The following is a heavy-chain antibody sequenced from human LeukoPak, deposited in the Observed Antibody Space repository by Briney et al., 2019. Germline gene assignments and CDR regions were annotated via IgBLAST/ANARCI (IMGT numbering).Heavy chain of an antibody. D-gene: IGHD3-22*01. CDR3: ARECDSSSPYLGGRYYYHGMDV. J-gene: IGHJ6*02. CDR2: TYYRSKRYN. Sequence: SQTLSLTCAISGDTVSRNSAAWNCSRQSPSRGLEWLGRTYYRSKRYNDYAVSGNSRITINPDTSKNQFSLQLNSVTPEDTAVYSCARECDSSSPYLGGRYYYHGMDVWGQGTTVTASS. V-gene: IGHV6-1*01. CDR1: GDTVSRNSAA.